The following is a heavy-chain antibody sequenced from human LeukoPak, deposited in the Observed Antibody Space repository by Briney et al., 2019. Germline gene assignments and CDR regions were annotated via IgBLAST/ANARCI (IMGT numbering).Heavy chain of an antibody. J-gene: IGHJ3*02. Sequence: SETLSLTCTVSGGSISSSNYYRDWIRQPPGKGLEWIGSIYYSGSTYYNPSLKGRVTKSVDTSKNQFSLKLSSVTAADTAVYYCARGMYYYGSGSYYNVGAFDIWGQGTMVTVSS. CDR2: IYYSGST. D-gene: IGHD3-10*01. CDR3: ARGMYYYGSGSYYNVGAFDI. V-gene: IGHV4-39*07. CDR1: GGSISSSNYY.